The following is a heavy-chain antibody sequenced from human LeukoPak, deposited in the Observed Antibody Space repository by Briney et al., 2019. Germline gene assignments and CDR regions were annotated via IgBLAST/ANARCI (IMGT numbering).Heavy chain of an antibody. CDR1: GFTFSSYA. CDR2: ISGSGGST. J-gene: IGHJ3*02. CDR3: AKDGSYDFWSGSFDI. V-gene: IGHV3-23*01. D-gene: IGHD3-3*01. Sequence: PGGSLRLSCAASGFTFSSYAMSWVRQAPGKGLEWVSAISGSGGSTYYADSVKGRFTTSRDNSKNTLYLQMNSLRAEDTAVYYCAKDGSYDFWSGSFDIWGQGTMVTVSS.